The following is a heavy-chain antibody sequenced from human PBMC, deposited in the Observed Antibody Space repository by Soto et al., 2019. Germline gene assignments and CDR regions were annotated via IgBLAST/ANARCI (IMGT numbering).Heavy chain of an antibody. D-gene: IGHD6-6*01. CDR2: IDPSDSYT. J-gene: IGHJ6*02. CDR1: GYSFTSYW. Sequence: LGESLKISCKGSGYSFTSYWISWVRQMPGKGLEWMGRIDPSDSYTNYSPSFQGHVTISADKSISTAYLQWSSLKASDTAMYYCXRLMEPFSIAARHSYYYYYYGMYVWGQGTTVTVSS. CDR3: XRLMEPFSIAARHSYYYYYYGMYV. V-gene: IGHV5-10-1*01.